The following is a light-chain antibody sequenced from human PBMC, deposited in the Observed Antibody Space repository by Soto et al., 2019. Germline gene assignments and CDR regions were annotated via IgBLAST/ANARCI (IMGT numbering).Light chain of an antibody. CDR3: QHYNSYSEA. J-gene: IGKJ1*01. Sequence: DIQMTQSPSTLSASVGDRVTITCRASQSISSWLAWYQHKPGKAPKLLIYKASTLKSGVPSRFSGSGSGTEFTLTISSLQRDDFATYYCQHYNSYSEAFGQGTKVDIK. CDR1: QSISSW. V-gene: IGKV1-5*03. CDR2: KAS.